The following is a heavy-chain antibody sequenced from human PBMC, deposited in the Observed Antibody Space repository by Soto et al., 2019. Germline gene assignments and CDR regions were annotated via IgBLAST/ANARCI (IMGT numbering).Heavy chain of an antibody. V-gene: IGHV4-39*01. CDR3: ARPPTASLDAFDI. Sequence: SETLSLTCTVSGGSISSSRYYWGWIRQPPGKGLEWIGSIFYSGSTYHNPSLKSRVTISVDTSKNQFSLKLSSVTAADTAVYYCARPPTASLDAFDIWGQGAMVTVSS. CDR1: GGSISSSRYY. CDR2: IFYSGST. J-gene: IGHJ3*02.